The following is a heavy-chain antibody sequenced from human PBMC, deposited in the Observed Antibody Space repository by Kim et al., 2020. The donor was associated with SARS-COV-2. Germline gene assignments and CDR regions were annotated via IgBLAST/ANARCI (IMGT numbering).Heavy chain of an antibody. CDR1: GGSISSYY. V-gene: IGHV4-59*01. CDR2: IYYSGST. J-gene: IGHJ4*02. CDR3: ARSRSGSFDY. D-gene: IGHD3-22*01. Sequence: SETLSLTCTVSGGSISSYYWSWIRQPPGKGLEWIGYIYYSGSTNYNPSLKSRVTISVDTSKNQFSLKLSSVTAADTAVYYCARSRSGSFDYWGQGTLVTVSS.